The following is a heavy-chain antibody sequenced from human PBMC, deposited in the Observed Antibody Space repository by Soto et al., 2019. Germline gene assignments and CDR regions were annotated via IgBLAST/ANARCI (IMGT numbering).Heavy chain of an antibody. CDR1: GFTFSSYG. J-gene: IGHJ6*02. V-gene: IGHV3-30*03. CDR3: ARAIGGHYYGDYYYYGLDV. Sequence: GGSLRLSCAASGFTFSSYGMHWVRQAPGKGLEWVAVISYDGSNKYYADSVKGRFSISRDNAKNSLYLQINSLRAEDTGVYYCARAIGGHYYGDYYYYGLDVWGQGTSVTVLL. CDR2: ISYDGSNK. D-gene: IGHD4-17*01.